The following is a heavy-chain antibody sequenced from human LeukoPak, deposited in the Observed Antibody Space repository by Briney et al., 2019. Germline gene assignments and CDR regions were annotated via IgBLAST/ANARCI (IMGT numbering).Heavy chain of an antibody. V-gene: IGHV3-33*01. Sequence: PGRSLRLSCAASVFTFSSYGMHWVRQAPGKGLEWVAVIWFDGSNEYYADSVKGRFTISRDNSKNTLYLQMNSLRAEDTAVYYCARATFHYDTSGRYYYNYGMDVWGQGTTVTVFS. J-gene: IGHJ6*02. CDR3: ARATFHYDTSGRYYYNYGMDV. CDR1: VFTFSSYG. CDR2: IWFDGSNE. D-gene: IGHD3-22*01.